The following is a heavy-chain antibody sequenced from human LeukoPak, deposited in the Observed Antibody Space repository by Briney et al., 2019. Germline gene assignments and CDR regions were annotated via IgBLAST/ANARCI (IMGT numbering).Heavy chain of an antibody. Sequence: GGCLRLSCAATGFTFSTYSMNWVRQTPARGLEWVSSINPQGTSTWNADSVKGRFSISRDNAKNSLYLQMNSLSAEDTGVYYCARDFTGESGYAGYWGQGSLVTVSS. J-gene: IGHJ4*02. V-gene: IGHV3-21*06. D-gene: IGHD5-12*01. CDR3: ARDFTGESGYAGY. CDR1: GFTFSTYS. CDR2: INPQGTST.